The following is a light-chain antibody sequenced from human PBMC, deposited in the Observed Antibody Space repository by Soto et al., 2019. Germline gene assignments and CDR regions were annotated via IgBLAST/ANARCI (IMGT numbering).Light chain of an antibody. CDR3: CSYAGSDTFL. J-gene: IGLJ2*01. V-gene: IGLV2-23*02. CDR1: SSDVGTYNL. CDR2: EVY. Sequence: QSALTQPASVSGSPGQSITISCTGTSSDVGTYNLVSCHQHHPGKAPKLLIYEVYKRSSGVSTRFSASESGNTASLTISGLQAEDLAEDSCCSYAGSDTFLFGGGPKVTVL.